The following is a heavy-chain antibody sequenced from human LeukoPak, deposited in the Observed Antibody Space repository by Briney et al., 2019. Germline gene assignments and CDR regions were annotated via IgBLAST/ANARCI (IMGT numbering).Heavy chain of an antibody. D-gene: IGHD3-10*01. CDR1: GYTFTGYY. V-gene: IGHV1-2*02. J-gene: IGHJ4*02. CDR2: INPNSGGT. Sequence: ASVKVSCKASGYTFTGYYMHWLRQAPGQGLEWMGWINPNSGGTNYAQKFQGRVTMTRDTSISTAYMELSRLRSDDTAVYYCARASRRYGSGKTFDYWGQGTLVTVSS. CDR3: ARASRRYGSGKTFDY.